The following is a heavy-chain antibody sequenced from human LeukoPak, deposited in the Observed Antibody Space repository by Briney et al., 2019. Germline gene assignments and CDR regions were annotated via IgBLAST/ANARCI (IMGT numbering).Heavy chain of an antibody. CDR2: IGTSSSDT. Sequence: GGSLRLSCAGSGFTFRTSGMNWVRQAPGEGLELVSFIGTSSSDTYYADSVKGRFTISRDNAKDSLYLQMSSLRAEDTAVYYCVRDLSGDCRPYWGQGTLVTVSS. D-gene: IGHD2-21*02. J-gene: IGHJ4*02. V-gene: IGHV3-21*05. CDR1: GFTFRTSG. CDR3: VRDLSGDCRPY.